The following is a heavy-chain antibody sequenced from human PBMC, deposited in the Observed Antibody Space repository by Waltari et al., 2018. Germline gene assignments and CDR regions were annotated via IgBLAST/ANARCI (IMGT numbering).Heavy chain of an antibody. Sequence: QLKLQESAPELVKPSGTLSLPCPVSGGSISSSSYYWAWIRQHQGKGWVWIGSTDYSGSTYYNPSLKSLVTISVDTSKNQFSLKLSSVTAADTAVYYCARRSSHYDFWSGYPNWFDPWGQGTLVTVSS. CDR2: TDYSGST. J-gene: IGHJ5*02. V-gene: IGHV4-39*01. CDR1: GGSISSSSYY. D-gene: IGHD3-3*01. CDR3: ARRSSHYDFWSGYPNWFDP.